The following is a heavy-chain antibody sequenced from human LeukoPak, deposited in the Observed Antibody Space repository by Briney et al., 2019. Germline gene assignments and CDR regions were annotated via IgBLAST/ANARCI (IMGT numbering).Heavy chain of an antibody. V-gene: IGHV3-30*18. CDR1: GFTFSSYG. J-gene: IGHJ3*02. Sequence: PGRSLRLSCAASGFTFSSYGMHWVRQAPGKGLEWVSVISYDGSNKYYADSVKGRFTISRDNSKNTLYLQMNSLRAEDTAVYYCAKDLNRIQLWYDAFDIWGQGTVVTVSS. CDR2: ISYDGSNK. CDR3: AKDLNRIQLWYDAFDI. D-gene: IGHD5-18*01.